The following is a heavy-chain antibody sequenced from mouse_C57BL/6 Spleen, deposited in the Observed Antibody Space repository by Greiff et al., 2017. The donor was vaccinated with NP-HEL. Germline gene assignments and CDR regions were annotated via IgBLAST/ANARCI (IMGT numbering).Heavy chain of an antibody. V-gene: IGHV1-72*01. CDR3: ARENYYGSSPPFDY. J-gene: IGHJ2*01. Sequence: QVQLKQPGAELVKPGASVKLSCKASGYTFTSYWMHWVKQRPGRGLEWIGRIDPNSGGTKYNEKFKSKATLTVDKPSSTAYMQLSSLTSEDSAVYYCARENYYGSSPPFDYWGQGTTLTVSS. CDR2: IDPNSGGT. D-gene: IGHD1-1*01. CDR1: GYTFTSYW.